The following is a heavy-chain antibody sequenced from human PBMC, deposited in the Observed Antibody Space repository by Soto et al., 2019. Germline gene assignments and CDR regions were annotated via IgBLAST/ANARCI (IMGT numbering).Heavy chain of an antibody. CDR2: ISYDGSNK. J-gene: IGHJ4*02. CDR3: ARVGRLHYFDY. Sequence: QVQLVESGGGVVQPGRSLRLSCAASGFTFSSYAMHWVRQAPGKGLEWVAVISYDGSNKYYADSVKGRFTISRDNSNNTLFLRMNSLRAEDTAVYYCARVGRLHYFDYWGQGTLVTVSS. D-gene: IGHD4-17*01. CDR1: GFTFSSYA. V-gene: IGHV3-30-3*01.